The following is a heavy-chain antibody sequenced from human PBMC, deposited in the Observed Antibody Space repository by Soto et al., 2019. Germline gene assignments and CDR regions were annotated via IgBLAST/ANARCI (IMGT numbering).Heavy chain of an antibody. V-gene: IGHV4-39*01. CDR1: GGSIVSSSYY. CDR3: ARSAKWIQLWTY. Sequence: SETLSLTCTVSGGSIVSSSYYFCCIRQPPGKGLELIGSIYYSGSTYYNPSLKSRVTISVDTSKNQFSLKLSSVTAADTAVYYCARSAKWIQLWTYWGQGTLVTVSS. J-gene: IGHJ4*02. D-gene: IGHD5-18*01. CDR2: IYYSGST.